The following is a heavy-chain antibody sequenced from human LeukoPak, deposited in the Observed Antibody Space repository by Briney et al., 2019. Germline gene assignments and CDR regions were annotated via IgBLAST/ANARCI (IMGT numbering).Heavy chain of an antibody. CDR2: IRAYNGNT. J-gene: IGHJ4*02. Sequence: GASVKVSCKASVYTFTSYGISWVRQAPGPGLEWMGWIRAYNGNTNYAQKLEGRVTMTPVTTTSKDYMELRSLLSDGPAVYYCARSDYYDSSGYYLSFDYWGQGTLVTVSS. CDR1: VYTFTSYG. CDR3: ARSDYYDSSGYYLSFDY. D-gene: IGHD3-22*01. V-gene: IGHV1-18*01.